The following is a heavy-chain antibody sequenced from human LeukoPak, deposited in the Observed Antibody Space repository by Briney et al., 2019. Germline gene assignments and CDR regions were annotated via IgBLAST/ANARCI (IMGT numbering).Heavy chain of an antibody. CDR2: INPSGGST. J-gene: IGHJ6*03. CDR1: GYTFTSYY. D-gene: IGHD2-2*02. Sequence: ASVKVSCKASGYTFTSYYMHWVRQAPGQGLEWMGIINPSGGSTSYAQKFQGRVTITADESTSTAYMELSSLRSEGTAVYYCARGTVCSSTSCYTGMMGYYYYYMDVWGKGTTVTVSS. V-gene: IGHV1-46*01. CDR3: ARGTVCSSTSCYTGMMGYYYYYMDV.